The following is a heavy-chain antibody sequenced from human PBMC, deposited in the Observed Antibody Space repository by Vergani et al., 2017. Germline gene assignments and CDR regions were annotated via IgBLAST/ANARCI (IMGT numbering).Heavy chain of an antibody. CDR3: AKEGVAMAGYYYYYGKDV. D-gene: IGHD6-19*01. CDR1: GFTFSSYS. V-gene: IGHV3-48*01. Sequence: EVQLVESGGGLVQPGGSLRLSCAASGFTFSSYSMNWVRQAPGKGLEWVSYISSSSSTIYYADSVKGRFTISRDNAKNSLYLQMNSLRAEDTAVYYCAKEGVAMAGYYYYYGKDVWGRGTTVIVSS. CDR2: ISSSSSTI. J-gene: IGHJ6*02.